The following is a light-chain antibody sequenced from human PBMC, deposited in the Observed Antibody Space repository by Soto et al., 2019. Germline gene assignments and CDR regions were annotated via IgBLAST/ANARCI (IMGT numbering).Light chain of an antibody. CDR3: QQYNNWPRT. V-gene: IGKV3-15*01. CDR2: DVS. Sequence: EIVMTQSPATVSVYPGERATLSCRAGQSVYNNLAWYQQKPSQAPRLLIYDVSSRATDVPTRFSGSGSGTEFTLTISSLQSEDFAVYYCQQYNNWPRTFGQGTTVEIK. J-gene: IGKJ1*01. CDR1: QSVYNN.